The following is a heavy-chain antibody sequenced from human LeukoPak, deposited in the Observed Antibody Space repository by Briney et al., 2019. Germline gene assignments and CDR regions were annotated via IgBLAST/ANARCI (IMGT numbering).Heavy chain of an antibody. V-gene: IGHV4-39*02. J-gene: IGHJ6*02. Sequence: SETLSLTCTVSGGSIISSDYHWGWVRQPPGKGLEWIGTISYSGNTDYNPSLRSRVTISVDTSNNQFSPKLSSVTAADTAVFYCARDGGGTTIFGKDYHGMDVWGQGTTVTVSS. CDR1: GGSIISSDYH. CDR2: ISYSGNT. D-gene: IGHD3-3*01. CDR3: ARDGGGTTIFGKDYHGMDV.